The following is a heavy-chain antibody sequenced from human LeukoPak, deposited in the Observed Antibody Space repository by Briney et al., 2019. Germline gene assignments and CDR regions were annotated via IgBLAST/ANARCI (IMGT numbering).Heavy chain of an antibody. J-gene: IGHJ3*02. D-gene: IGHD3-16*01. CDR1: GFTFDDYA. CDR2: ISWNSGSI. Sequence: GRSLRLSCAASGFTFDDYAMHWVRQAPGKGLEWVSGISWNSGSIGYADSVKGRFTISRDNAKNSLYLQMNSLRAEDTALYYCAKDMLGGSARRDRAFDIWGQGTMVTVSS. V-gene: IGHV3-9*01. CDR3: AKDMLGGSARRDRAFDI.